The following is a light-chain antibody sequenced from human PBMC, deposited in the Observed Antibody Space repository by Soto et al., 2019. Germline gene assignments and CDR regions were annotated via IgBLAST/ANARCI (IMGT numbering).Light chain of an antibody. Sequence: IQMTQSPSTLSASTGDRFTIXXRASQGISIYLAWYQQKPGKEPQXIIYDASSTQRGGPSRISGSGAGTDVTLTISCLQPEDFATYYCHQYYSNPRTFGGGTKVDIK. CDR2: DAS. V-gene: IGKV1-8*01. CDR3: HQYYSNPRT. CDR1: QGISIY. J-gene: IGKJ4*01.